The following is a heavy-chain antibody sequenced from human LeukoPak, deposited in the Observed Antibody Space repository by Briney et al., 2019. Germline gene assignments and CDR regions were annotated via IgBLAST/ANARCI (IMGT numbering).Heavy chain of an antibody. Sequence: GASVKVSCKASGGTLNRYAISWVRQAPGQGLEWMGGIIPLFATANYAQKFQGRVTITADESTSTAFMELSSLRSEDTAVYYCARVSSSSWSSIDYWGQGTLVTVSS. CDR2: IIPLFATA. CDR1: GGTLNRYA. V-gene: IGHV1-69*13. CDR3: ARVSSSSWSSIDY. D-gene: IGHD6-13*01. J-gene: IGHJ4*02.